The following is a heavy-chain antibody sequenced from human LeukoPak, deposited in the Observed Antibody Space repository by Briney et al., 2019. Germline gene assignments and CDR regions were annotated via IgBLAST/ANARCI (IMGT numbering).Heavy chain of an antibody. CDR1: GGSISSSSYY. CDR3: ARVPTVTFFDY. D-gene: IGHD4-17*01. J-gene: IGHJ4*02. V-gene: IGHV4-39*01. CDR2: IYYSGST. Sequence: SETLSLTCTVSGGSISSSSYYWGWLRQPQGKGLEWIESIYYSGSTYYNPSLKSRVTISVDTSKYQFSLKLSSVTAADTAVYYCARVPTVTFFDYWGQGTLVTVSS.